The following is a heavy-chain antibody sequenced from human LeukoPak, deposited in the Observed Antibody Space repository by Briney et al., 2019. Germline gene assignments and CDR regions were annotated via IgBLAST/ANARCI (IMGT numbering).Heavy chain of an antibody. Sequence: SETLSLTCAVYGYSISSGYYWGWIRQPPGKGLEWIGSIFHSGSTYYNPSLKSRVTISVDTSKNHFSLKLSSVTAADTAIYYCARVSPYGSGTGLFDYWGQGTLVTVSS. CDR2: IFHSGST. CDR1: GYSISSGYY. CDR3: ARVSPYGSGTGLFDY. J-gene: IGHJ4*02. D-gene: IGHD3-10*01. V-gene: IGHV4-38-2*01.